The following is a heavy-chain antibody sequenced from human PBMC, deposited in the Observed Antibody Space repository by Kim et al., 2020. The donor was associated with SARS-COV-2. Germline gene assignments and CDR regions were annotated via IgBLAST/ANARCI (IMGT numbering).Heavy chain of an antibody. CDR3: ARNNLQWLVHAFDY. D-gene: IGHD6-19*01. V-gene: IGHV4-34*01. CDR1: GGSFSGYY. J-gene: IGHJ4*02. CDR2: INHSGST. Sequence: SETLSLTCAVYGGSFSGYYWSWIRQPPGKGLEWIGEINHSGSTNYNPSLKSRVTISVDTSKNQFSLKLSSVTAADTAVYYCARNNLQWLVHAFDYWGQGTLVTVSS.